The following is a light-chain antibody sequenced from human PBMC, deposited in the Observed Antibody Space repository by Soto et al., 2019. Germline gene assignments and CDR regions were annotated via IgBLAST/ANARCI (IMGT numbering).Light chain of an antibody. CDR1: ETISKY. CDR3: QQSYTSPWT. CDR2: VAS. Sequence: DIQMTQSPSSLSASIGDRVTITCRASETISKYLSWYQQKPGEAPNLLVYVASTLQSGVPSRFSGSGSVTVFTLTINSLQPEDFATYYCQQSYTSPWTFGQGTKVDIK. J-gene: IGKJ1*01. V-gene: IGKV1-39*01.